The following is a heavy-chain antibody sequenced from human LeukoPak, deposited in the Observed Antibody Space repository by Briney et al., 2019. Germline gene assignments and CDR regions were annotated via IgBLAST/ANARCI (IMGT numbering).Heavy chain of an antibody. CDR2: ISSSTTTI. V-gene: IGHV3-48*03. CDR1: GFTFSYYE. J-gene: IGHJ4*02. Sequence: PGGSLRLSCAGSGFTFSYYEVNWVRPAPGKGLERVSYISSSTTTIHYADSVKGRFTVSRDNAKNSLYLQMNSLTAEDTAFYYCTKGAMDTITADIWGQGTLVTVSS. CDR3: TKGAMDTITADI. D-gene: IGHD5-24*01.